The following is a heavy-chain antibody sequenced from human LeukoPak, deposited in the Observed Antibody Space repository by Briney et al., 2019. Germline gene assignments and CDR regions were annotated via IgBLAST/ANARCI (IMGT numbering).Heavy chain of an antibody. CDR1: GDSVSSKSAA. J-gene: IGHJ5*02. Sequence: SQTLSLTCAISGDSVSSKSAAWNWIRQSPSRGLEWLGRTYYRSKWFNDYAVSVKSRITVNPDTSKNQFSLKLSSVTAADTAVYYCARLGSGSYPMKYNWFDPWGQGTLVTVSS. D-gene: IGHD1-26*01. V-gene: IGHV6-1*01. CDR3: ARLGSGSYPMKYNWFDP. CDR2: TYYRSKWFN.